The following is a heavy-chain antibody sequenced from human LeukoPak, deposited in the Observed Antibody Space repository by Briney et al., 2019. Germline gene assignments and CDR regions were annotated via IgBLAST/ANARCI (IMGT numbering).Heavy chain of an antibody. V-gene: IGHV4-39*01. CDR3: ARQREMATRDAFDI. J-gene: IGHJ3*02. CDR2: IYYSGST. CDR1: GGSISSSSYY. Sequence: SQTLSLTCTVSGGSISSSSYYWGWIRQPPGKGLEWIGSIYYSGSTYYNPSLKSRVTISVDTSKNQFSLKLSPVTAADTAVYYCARQREMATRDAFDIWGQGTMVTVSS. D-gene: IGHD5-24*01.